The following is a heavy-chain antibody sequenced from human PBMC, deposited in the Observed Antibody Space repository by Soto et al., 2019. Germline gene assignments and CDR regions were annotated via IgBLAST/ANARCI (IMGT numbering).Heavy chain of an antibody. CDR2: IVPIYRTA. CDR1: GGTFSSYR. Sequence: QVQLVQSGAEVKKPGASVKVSCKASGGTFSSYRINWVRQAPGQGVEWVGGIVPIYRTADYAQKFQARVTITADESARTSYMELRSLKSQDTAVYYCVRDSGAKLSSSWGQGTLVTVSS. V-gene: IGHV1-69*01. J-gene: IGHJ4*02. CDR3: VRDSGAKLSSS. D-gene: IGHD6-13*01.